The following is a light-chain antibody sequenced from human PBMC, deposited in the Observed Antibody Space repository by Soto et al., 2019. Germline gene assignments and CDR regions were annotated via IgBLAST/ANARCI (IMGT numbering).Light chain of an antibody. Sequence: QSVLTQPPSVSAAPGRKVTISCSGSSSNIGNNYVSWYQQLPGTAPKLLIYENNKRPSGIPDRFPGSKSGTSATLGITGLQTGDEADYYCGTWDNSLSAYVFGNGTKVXVL. CDR3: GTWDNSLSAYV. CDR1: SSNIGNNY. CDR2: ENN. J-gene: IGLJ1*01. V-gene: IGLV1-51*02.